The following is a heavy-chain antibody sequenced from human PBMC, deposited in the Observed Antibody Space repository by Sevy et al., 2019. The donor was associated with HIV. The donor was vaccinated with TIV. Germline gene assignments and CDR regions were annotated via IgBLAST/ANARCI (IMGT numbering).Heavy chain of an antibody. CDR2: ISSAGSYI. CDR3: ARNLDYYDTSAFYS. V-gene: IGHV3-21*01. Sequence: GGSLRLSCAASGFTFSYYDMNWVHQAPGKGLEWVSSISSAGSYIKYGDSVKGRFTISRDNAKNSLYLQMNSLRAEDTAVYFCARNLDYYDTSAFYSWGQGTPVTVSS. CDR1: GFTFSYYD. J-gene: IGHJ5*01. D-gene: IGHD3-22*01.